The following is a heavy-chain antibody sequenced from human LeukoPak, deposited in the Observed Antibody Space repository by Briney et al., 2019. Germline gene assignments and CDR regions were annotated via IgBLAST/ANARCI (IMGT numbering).Heavy chain of an antibody. V-gene: IGHV4-39*01. CDR2: IYYSGST. CDR1: GDSISSSSLY. CDR3: ARHKAPGSYYNYYTIDV. J-gene: IGHJ6*02. Sequence: SGTLSLTCTLSGDSISSSSLYWGWIRQPPGKGLEWIGIIYYSGSTFYNPSLKSRVTISVDTSKNQFSLKLSSVIAADTAIYYCARHKAPGSYYNYYTIDVWGHGTTVTVSS.